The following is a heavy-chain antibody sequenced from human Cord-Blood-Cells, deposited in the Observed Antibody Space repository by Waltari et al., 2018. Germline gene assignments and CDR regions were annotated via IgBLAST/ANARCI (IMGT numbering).Heavy chain of an antibody. CDR2: ISSSSSYI. Sequence: EVQLVESGGGLVKPGGSLRLSCAASGFTFSSYTMNWARQAPGKGLDWVSSISSSSSYIYYADSVKGRFTISRDNAKNSLYLQMNSLRAEDTAVYYCARDSGDYVWGSYRYFDYWGQGTLVTVSS. CDR1: GFTFSSYT. CDR3: ARDSGDYVWGSYRYFDY. D-gene: IGHD3-16*02. V-gene: IGHV3-21*01. J-gene: IGHJ4*02.